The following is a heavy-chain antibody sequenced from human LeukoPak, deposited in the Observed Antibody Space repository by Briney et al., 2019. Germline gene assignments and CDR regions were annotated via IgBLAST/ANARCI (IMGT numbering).Heavy chain of an antibody. Sequence: NPSETLYLICTVSGDSVSSYYWSWIRQPPGKGLEWIGYISYSGSTNYNPSLRGRVTISIDTSKNQSSLKLSSVTAADTAVYYCASSPRGTEYFHHWGQGTLVTVSS. CDR1: GDSVSSYY. D-gene: IGHD3-10*01. J-gene: IGHJ1*01. CDR3: ASSPRGTEYFHH. V-gene: IGHV4-59*08. CDR2: ISYSGST.